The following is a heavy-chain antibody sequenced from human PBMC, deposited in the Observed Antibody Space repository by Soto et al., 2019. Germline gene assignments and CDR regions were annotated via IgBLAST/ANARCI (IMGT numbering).Heavy chain of an antibody. CDR2: INPNSGGT. J-gene: IGHJ3*02. Sequence: ASVKVSCKASGYTFTGYYMHLVRQAPGQGLEWMGWINPNSGGTNYAQKFQGWVTMTRDTSISTAYMELSRLRSDDTAVYYCARGVICSGGSCYEVGDAFDIWGQGTMVTVSS. CDR1: GYTFTGYY. CDR3: ARGVICSGGSCYEVGDAFDI. V-gene: IGHV1-2*04. D-gene: IGHD2-15*01.